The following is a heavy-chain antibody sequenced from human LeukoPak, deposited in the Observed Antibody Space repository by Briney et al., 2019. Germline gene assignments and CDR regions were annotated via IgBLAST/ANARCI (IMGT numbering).Heavy chain of an antibody. Sequence: GGSLRLSCAASGFTFSSYAMSWVRQAPGKGLEWVSAISGSGGSTYCADSVKGRFTISRDNSKNTLYLQMNSLRAEDTAVYYCAKEGYSSSWDYYYYYYMDVWGKGTTVTVSS. CDR3: AKEGYSSSWDYYYYYYMDV. CDR1: GFTFSSYA. D-gene: IGHD6-13*01. J-gene: IGHJ6*03. CDR2: ISGSGGST. V-gene: IGHV3-23*01.